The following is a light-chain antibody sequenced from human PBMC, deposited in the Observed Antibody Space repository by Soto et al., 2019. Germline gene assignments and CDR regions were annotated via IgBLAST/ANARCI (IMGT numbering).Light chain of an antibody. Sequence: DIVMPQSPLALPVTPGEPASISWRSAQSLLHSNGYNYLDWYLQKPGQSPKLLIYLSSSRSSGVADRFSGSGSGTDFTLKISRVGAEDVGVYYCMQALQTPRTFGQGTKVEIK. V-gene: IGKV2-28*01. CDR3: MQALQTPRT. J-gene: IGKJ1*01. CDR1: QSLLHSNGYNY. CDR2: LSS.